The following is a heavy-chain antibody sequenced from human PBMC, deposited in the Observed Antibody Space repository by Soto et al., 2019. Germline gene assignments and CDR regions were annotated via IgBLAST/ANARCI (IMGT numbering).Heavy chain of an antibody. CDR3: ARRTVTDYYGMDV. D-gene: IGHD4-17*01. CDR2: IYYSGST. Sequence: SETLSLTCTVSGGSISSSSYYWGWIRQPPGKGLEWIGSIYYSGSTYYNPSLKSRVTISVDTSKNQFSLKLSSVTAADTAVYYCARRTVTDYYGMDVWGQGTTVTVSS. V-gene: IGHV4-39*01. J-gene: IGHJ6*02. CDR1: GGSISSSSYY.